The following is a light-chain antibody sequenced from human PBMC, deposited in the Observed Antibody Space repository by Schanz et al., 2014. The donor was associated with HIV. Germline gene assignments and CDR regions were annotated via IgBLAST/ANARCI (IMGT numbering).Light chain of an antibody. CDR1: SSDVGGYDF. CDR2: EVT. CDR3: SSYTSSLTRV. J-gene: IGLJ1*01. Sequence: QSALTQPASVSGSPGQSITISCTGTSSDVGGYDFVSWYQQHPGKAPKLMIYEVTKRPLGVPNRFSGSRSGNTASLTISALQPEDEADYFCSSYTSSLTRVFGTGTKLTVL. V-gene: IGLV2-14*01.